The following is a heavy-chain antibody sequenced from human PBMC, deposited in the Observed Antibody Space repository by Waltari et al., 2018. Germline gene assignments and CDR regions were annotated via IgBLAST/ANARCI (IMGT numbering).Heavy chain of an antibody. V-gene: IGHV3-74*01. J-gene: IGHJ4*01. CDR3: ARAGFYRFDY. Sequence: EVQLVESGGVLVQPGGSLRLSCTGSGFTFSDYWMHWVRQAPGKGPVWVSRINPDGGDPTYADSVKGRFTISRDNAKDPLYLQMNSLRVEDTAVYYCARAGFYRFDYWGHGTLATVSS. CDR1: GFTFSDYW. CDR2: INPDGGDP. D-gene: IGHD3-16*02.